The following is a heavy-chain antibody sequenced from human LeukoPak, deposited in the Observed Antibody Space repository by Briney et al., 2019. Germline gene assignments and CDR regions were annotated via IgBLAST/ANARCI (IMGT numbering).Heavy chain of an antibody. V-gene: IGHV4-59*01. CDR3: ARNYYDSSGYSASFDY. Sequence: SETLSLTCTVSGGSISSYYWSWIRQPPGKGLEWIGYIYYSGSTNYNPSLKSRVTISVDTSKNQFSLKLSSVTAEDTAVYYCARNYYDSSGYSASFDYWGQGTLVTVSS. CDR1: GGSISSYY. D-gene: IGHD3-22*01. CDR2: IYYSGST. J-gene: IGHJ4*02.